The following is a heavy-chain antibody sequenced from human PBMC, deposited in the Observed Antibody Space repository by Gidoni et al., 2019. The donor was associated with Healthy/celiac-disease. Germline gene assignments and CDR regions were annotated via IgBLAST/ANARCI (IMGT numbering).Heavy chain of an antibody. J-gene: IGHJ4*02. CDR3: ARRQGRDGYIDY. CDR1: GYTFTSYY. D-gene: IGHD1-26*01. Sequence: QVQLVQSGAEGKKPGASVKVSCKASGYTFTSYYMHWVRQAPGQGLEWMGIINPSGGSTSYAQKFQGRVTMTRDTSTSTVYMGLSSLRSEDTAVYYCARRQGRDGYIDYWGQGTLVTVSS. CDR2: INPSGGST. V-gene: IGHV1-46*01.